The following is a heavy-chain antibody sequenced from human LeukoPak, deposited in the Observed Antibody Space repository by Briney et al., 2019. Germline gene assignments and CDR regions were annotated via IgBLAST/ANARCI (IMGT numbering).Heavy chain of an antibody. CDR3: AREEDGGAFDV. D-gene: IGHD3-10*01. J-gene: IGHJ3*01. V-gene: IGHV1-69*06. CDR2: IIPMFGTV. CDR1: GGTFSSYA. Sequence: SVKVSCKASGGTFSSYAISWVRQAPGQGLEWMGGIIPMFGTVNHAQKFQGRVTITADTSTSTAYMELSSLRSEDTAVYYCAREEDGGAFDVWGQGTLVTISS.